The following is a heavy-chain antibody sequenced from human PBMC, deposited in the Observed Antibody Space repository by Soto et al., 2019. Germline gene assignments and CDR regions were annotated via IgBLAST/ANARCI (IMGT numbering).Heavy chain of an antibody. CDR3: ARDTRNSDY. CDR2: IWYDESER. CDR1: GFAFSSYG. J-gene: IGHJ4*02. Sequence: QVQLVESGGGVVQPGRSLRLSCAASGFAFSSYGMYWVRQAPGKGLEWVAVIWYDESERYYADSVKGRFTISRDNSKNTLYLQMNSQRAEDTAVYYCARDTRNSDYWGQGTLVTVSS. V-gene: IGHV3-33*01.